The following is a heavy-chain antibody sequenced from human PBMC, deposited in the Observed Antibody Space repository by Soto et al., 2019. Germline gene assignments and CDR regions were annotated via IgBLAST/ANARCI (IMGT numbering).Heavy chain of an antibody. J-gene: IGHJ4*02. CDR1: GYTFTTYG. CDR2: ISAYYGDT. CDR3: DRETEPQSTGVKLAY. D-gene: IGHD2-8*01. V-gene: IGHV1-18*01. Sequence: QVQMVQSANEVKRPGASVKVSCKASGYTFTTYGISWVRQAPGQGLEWMGWISAYYGDTKYAPEVQGRATLTSDISTTTAYMELRNLRSVATAMYVCDRETEPQSTGVKLAYWGQGTLVSVSS.